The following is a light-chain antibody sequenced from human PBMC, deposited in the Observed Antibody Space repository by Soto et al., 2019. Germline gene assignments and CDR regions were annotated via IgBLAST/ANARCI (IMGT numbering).Light chain of an antibody. J-gene: IGKJ1*01. V-gene: IGKV3-15*01. CDR1: QSVSSN. CDR3: QQYNNWPRT. Sequence: EILMTQSPANLSVSPRERATLSCRASQSVSSNLAWYQQKPGQAPRLLIYAASTRATGIPARFSGSGSGTEFTLTINSLESEDFAVDYCQQYNNWPRTVGQGTKV. CDR2: AAS.